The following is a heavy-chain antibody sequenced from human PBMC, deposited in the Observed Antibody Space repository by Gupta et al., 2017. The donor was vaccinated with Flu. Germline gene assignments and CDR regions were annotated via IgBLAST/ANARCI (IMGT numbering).Heavy chain of an antibody. CDR2: MYNSGST. J-gene: IGHJ4*02. Sequence: VPLPESGPGLVPPSDPLSLTCAVSVSSIRSNYYNWAWSRQPPGKGLEWMGRMYNSGSTYYNPSRKSRVTMSVDTSKNQFSLKMTSVTAADTAVYYCARVTEHKAMGTSCDDWGQGTRVTVSS. CDR1: VSSIRSNYY. D-gene: IGHD5-18*01. CDR3: ARVTEHKAMGTSCDD. V-gene: IGHV4-38-2*01.